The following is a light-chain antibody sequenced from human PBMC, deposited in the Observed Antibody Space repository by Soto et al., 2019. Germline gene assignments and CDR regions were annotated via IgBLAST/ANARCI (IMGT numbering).Light chain of an antibody. J-gene: IGKJ5*01. CDR1: QSISSY. CDR2: AAS. V-gene: IGKV1-39*01. Sequence: DIRMTQSPSSLSASVGDRVTITCRASQSISSYLNWYQQKPGKAPKLLIYAASSLQSGVPSRFSGSGSGTDFTLTISSLQPEDFATYYCQQANSFPITLGQGTRLEI. CDR3: QQANSFPIT.